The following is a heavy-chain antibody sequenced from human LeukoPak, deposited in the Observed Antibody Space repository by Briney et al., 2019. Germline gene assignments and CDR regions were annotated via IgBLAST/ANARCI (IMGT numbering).Heavy chain of an antibody. D-gene: IGHD6-13*01. CDR1: GFTFSNAW. CDR3: TTAQKKQQLGRIDY. Sequence: PGGSLRLSCAASGFTFSNAWMNWVRQAPGKGLEWVGRIKSKTDGGTTDYAAPVKGRFTISRDESKNTLYLQMNSLKTEDTAVYYCTTAQKKQQLGRIDYWGQGTLVTVSS. CDR2: IKSKTDGGTT. J-gene: IGHJ4*02. V-gene: IGHV3-15*07.